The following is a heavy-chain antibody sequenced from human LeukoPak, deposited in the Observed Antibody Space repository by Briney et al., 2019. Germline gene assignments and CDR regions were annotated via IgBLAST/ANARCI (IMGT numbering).Heavy chain of an antibody. CDR1: GFTFGSYA. CDR2: ISYDGSNK. Sequence: GGSLRLSCAASGFTFGSYAMHWVRQAPGKGLEWVAVISYDGSNKYYADSVKGRFTISRDNSKNTLYLQMNSLRAEDTAVYYCARGLVYYDSSGYLGDAFDIWGQGTMVTVSS. J-gene: IGHJ3*02. V-gene: IGHV3-30-3*01. D-gene: IGHD3-22*01. CDR3: ARGLVYYDSSGYLGDAFDI.